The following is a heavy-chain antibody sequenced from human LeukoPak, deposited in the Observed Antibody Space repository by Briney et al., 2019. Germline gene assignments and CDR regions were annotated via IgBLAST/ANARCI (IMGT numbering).Heavy chain of an antibody. CDR2: ISSSSSYI. D-gene: IGHD4-17*01. V-gene: IGHV3-21*01. CDR1: GFTFSSYS. CDR3: AREPSKRTTVTSWFDP. Sequence: GGSLRLSCAASGFTFSSYSMNWVRQAPGKGLEWVSSISSSSSYIYYADSVKGRFTISRDNAKNSLYLQMNSLRAEDTAVYYCAREPSKRTTVTSWFDPWGQGTLDPVSS. J-gene: IGHJ5*02.